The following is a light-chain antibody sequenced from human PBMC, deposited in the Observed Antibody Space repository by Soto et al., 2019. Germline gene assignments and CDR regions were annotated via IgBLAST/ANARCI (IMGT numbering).Light chain of an antibody. Sequence: DIQMTQSPSSLSASVGDRVTITCRTSQSIERYLNWYQEKPGKAPNLLMYAASSLQSGVPSRFSGSGSGTDFTLTITSLQPEDFATYYCQQSYSMPWTFGQGTKVEVK. CDR3: QQSYSMPWT. CDR2: AAS. V-gene: IGKV1-39*01. J-gene: IGKJ1*01. CDR1: QSIERY.